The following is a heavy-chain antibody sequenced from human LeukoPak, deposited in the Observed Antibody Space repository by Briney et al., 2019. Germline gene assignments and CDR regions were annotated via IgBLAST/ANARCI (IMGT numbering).Heavy chain of an antibody. CDR3: AKAIAATGRWWIFDY. J-gene: IGHJ4*02. Sequence: GSLRLSCAASGLIFSGSWMNWVRQAPGEGLEWVSSISGSGSSTYYADSVKGRFTISRDNPKNAQYLQMSSLRAEDTAVYYCAKAIAATGRWWIFDYWGQGTLVTVSS. CDR2: ISGSGSST. D-gene: IGHD6-13*01. V-gene: IGHV3-23*01. CDR1: GLIFSGSW.